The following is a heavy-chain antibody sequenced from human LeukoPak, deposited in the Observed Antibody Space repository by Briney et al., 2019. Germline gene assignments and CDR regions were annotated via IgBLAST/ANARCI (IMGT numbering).Heavy chain of an antibody. Sequence: GGSLRLSCAASGFTFTTYGMNWLRQAPGKGLEWVSYLSGRSNSIYYAESVKGRFTISRDNAKNSLYLQMNSLRAEDTAVYYCARAYMRSSGWCDSLRYWGQGTLVTVSS. D-gene: IGHD6-19*01. J-gene: IGHJ4*02. CDR3: ARAYMRSSGWCDSLRY. CDR2: LSGRSNSI. CDR1: GFTFTTYG. V-gene: IGHV3-48*01.